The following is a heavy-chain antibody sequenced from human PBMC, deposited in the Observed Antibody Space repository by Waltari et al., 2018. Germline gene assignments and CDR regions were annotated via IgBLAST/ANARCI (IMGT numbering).Heavy chain of an antibody. D-gene: IGHD6-6*01. CDR1: GGSISSYY. CDR3: ARAPREQLGWYYYYGMDV. CDR2: IYYSGST. J-gene: IGHJ6*02. V-gene: IGHV4-59*01. Sequence: QVQLQESGPGLVKPSETLSLTCTVSGGSISSYYWSWIRQPPGKGLEWIGYIYYSGSTNYNPYLTSRVTISVDTSKNQFSLKLSSVTAADTAVYYCARAPREQLGWYYYYGMDVWGQGTTVTVSS.